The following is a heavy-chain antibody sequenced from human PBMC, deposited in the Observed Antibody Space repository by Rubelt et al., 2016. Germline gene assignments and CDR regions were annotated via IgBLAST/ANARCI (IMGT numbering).Heavy chain of an antibody. CDR3: ARVIWGSGWSNNWFDP. Sequence: QVQLVQSGAEVKKPGASVKVSCKASGYTFTSYGISWVRQAPGQGLEWMGWISAYNGNPNYAQKFQGRVTITRDTSASTAVMELSSLRSEDTAVYYCARVIWGSGWSNNWFDPWGQGTLVTVSS. CDR2: ISAYNGNP. CDR1: GYTFTSYG. D-gene: IGHD6-19*01. V-gene: IGHV1-18*01. J-gene: IGHJ5*02.